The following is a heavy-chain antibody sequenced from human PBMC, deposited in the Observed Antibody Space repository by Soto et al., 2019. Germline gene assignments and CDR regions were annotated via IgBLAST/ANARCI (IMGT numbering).Heavy chain of an antibody. CDR2: ISSSGSTI. CDR3: VRVEGRHYYYGLDV. V-gene: IGHV3-11*01. D-gene: IGHD3-10*01. J-gene: IGHJ6*02. Sequence: QVQLVESGGGLVKPGGSLRLSCAASGFTFSDYYVSWIRQAPGKGLEWASYISSSGSTIYYADSVKGRFTISRDNVKKSLYLQMNSLRAEDTAVYYCVRVEGRHYYYGLDVWGQGSTVTVSS. CDR1: GFTFSDYY.